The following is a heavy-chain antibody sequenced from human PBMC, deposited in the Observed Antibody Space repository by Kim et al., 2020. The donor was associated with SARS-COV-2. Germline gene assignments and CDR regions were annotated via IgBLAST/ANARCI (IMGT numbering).Heavy chain of an antibody. D-gene: IGHD2-21*01. CDR3: ARSPLSVAPHPLDP. V-gene: IGHV4-39*07. Sequence: SETLSLTCNVSGDSIRYTSYYWAWIRQPPGKGLEWIATIHYDGSTYYNRSLKSRVTISVDTSKNKFSFKLTSVTAADMGAYFCARSPLSVAPHPLDP. CDR1: GDSIRYTSYY. CDR2: IHYDGST. J-gene: IGHJ5*02.